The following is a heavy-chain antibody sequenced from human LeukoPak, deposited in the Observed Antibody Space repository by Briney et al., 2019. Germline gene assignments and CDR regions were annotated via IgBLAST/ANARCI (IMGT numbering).Heavy chain of an antibody. J-gene: IGHJ5*02. CDR1: GFTFSSYA. V-gene: IGHV3-30*01. Sequence: GGSLRLSCAASGFTFSSYAMHWVRQAPGEGLEWVAVISYDGSNKYYADSVKGRFTISRDNSKNTLYLQMNSLRAEDTAVYYCATAGITGTNWFDPWGQGTLVTVSS. CDR3: ATAGITGTNWFDP. D-gene: IGHD1/OR15-1a*01. CDR2: ISYDGSNK.